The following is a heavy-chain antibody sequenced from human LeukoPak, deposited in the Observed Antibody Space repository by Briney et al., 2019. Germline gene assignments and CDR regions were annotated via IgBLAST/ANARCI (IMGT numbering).Heavy chain of an antibody. CDR1: GGSISSSNW. Sequence: SETLSLTCAVSGGSISSSNWWSWVRQPPGKGLEWIGEIYHSGSTNYNPSLKSRVTISVDTSKNQFSLKLSSVTAADTAVYYCARSRRRLFDYWGQGTLVTVSS. CDR2: IYHSGST. V-gene: IGHV4-4*02. J-gene: IGHJ4*02. CDR3: ARSRRRLFDY.